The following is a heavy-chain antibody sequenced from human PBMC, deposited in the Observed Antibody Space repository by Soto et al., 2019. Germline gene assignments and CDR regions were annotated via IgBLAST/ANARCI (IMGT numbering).Heavy chain of an antibody. CDR2: IYGNDDE. CDR1: GFSLTTSGVA. D-gene: IGHD6-13*01. CDR3: AHRRNTAERCWFDP. V-gene: IGHV2-5*01. J-gene: IGHJ5*02. Sequence: QITLEESGPTLVQPTQTLTLTCTVSGFSLTTSGVAVVWIRQPPGKALEWLAAIYGNDDEHYSPSLRNRLTITQDTSNNQVVLTMTNMDPVDTATYFCAHRRNTAERCWFDPWGQGTLVTVSS.